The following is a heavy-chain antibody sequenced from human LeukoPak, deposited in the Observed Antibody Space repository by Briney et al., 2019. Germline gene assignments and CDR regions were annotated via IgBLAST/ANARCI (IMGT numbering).Heavy chain of an antibody. J-gene: IGHJ4*02. V-gene: IGHV3-33*06. D-gene: IGHD3-16*01. Sequence: HSGRSLRLSCAASGFTFSSYGMHWVRQAPGKGLEWVAVIWYDGSNKYYADSVKGRFTISRDNSKNTLYLQMNSLRAEDTAVYYCAKDVITGLGYFDYWGQGTLVTVSS. CDR1: GFTFSSYG. CDR2: IWYDGSNK. CDR3: AKDVITGLGYFDY.